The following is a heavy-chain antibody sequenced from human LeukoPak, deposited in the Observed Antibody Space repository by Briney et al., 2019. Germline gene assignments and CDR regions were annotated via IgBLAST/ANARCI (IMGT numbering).Heavy chain of an antibody. D-gene: IGHD3-22*01. CDR1: GFSLSNYW. Sequence: PGGSLRLSCAASGFSLSNYWMSWIRQAPGKGLEWVSYISSSGSTIYYADSVKGRFTISRDNAKNSLYLQMNSLRAEDTAVYYCARLDLIHYYDSSGYHPYWGQGTLVTVSS. CDR3: ARLDLIHYYDSSGYHPY. CDR2: ISSSGSTI. V-gene: IGHV3-11*01. J-gene: IGHJ4*02.